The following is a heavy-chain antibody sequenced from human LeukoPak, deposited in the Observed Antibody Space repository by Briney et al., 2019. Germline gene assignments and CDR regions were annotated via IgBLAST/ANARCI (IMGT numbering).Heavy chain of an antibody. J-gene: IGHJ1*01. D-gene: IGHD2-2*01. V-gene: IGHV1-69*13. Sequence: SVKVSCKASGGTFSSYAISWVRQAPGQGLEWMGGIIPIFGTANYAQKFQGRVTITADESTSTAYMELSGLRSEDTAVYYCARGYCSSTSCFIQHWGQGTLVTVSS. CDR3: ARGYCSSTSCFIQH. CDR2: IIPIFGTA. CDR1: GGTFSSYA.